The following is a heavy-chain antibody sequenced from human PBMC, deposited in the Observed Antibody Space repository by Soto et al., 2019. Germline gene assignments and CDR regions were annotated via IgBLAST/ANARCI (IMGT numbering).Heavy chain of an antibody. CDR2: IIPILGIA. CDR3: ASGYDSSGYYYGYYYGMDV. Sequence: SVKVSCKASGGTFSSYTISWVRQAPGQGLEWMGRIIPILGIANYAQKFQGRVTITADKSTSTAYMELSSLRSEDTAVYYCASGYDSSGYYYGYYYGMDVWGQGTTVTV. D-gene: IGHD3-22*01. V-gene: IGHV1-69*02. J-gene: IGHJ6*02. CDR1: GGTFSSYT.